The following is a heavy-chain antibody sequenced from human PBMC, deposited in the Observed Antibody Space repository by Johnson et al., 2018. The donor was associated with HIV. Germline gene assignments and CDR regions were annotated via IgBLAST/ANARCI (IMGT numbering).Heavy chain of an antibody. CDR1: GFTVSSNY. CDR2: ISYDGSNK. J-gene: IGHJ1*01. Sequence: QMLLVESGGGVVQPGRSLRLSCAASGFTVSSNYMSWVRQAPGKGLEWVAVISYDGSNKYYADSVKGRFTISRDNSKNTLYLQMNSLRAEDTALYYCARDESGSSWAMWG. V-gene: IGHV3-30*03. D-gene: IGHD6-13*01. CDR3: ARDESGSSWAM.